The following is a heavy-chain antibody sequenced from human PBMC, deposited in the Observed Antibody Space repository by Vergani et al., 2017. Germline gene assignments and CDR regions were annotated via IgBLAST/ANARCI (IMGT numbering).Heavy chain of an antibody. J-gene: IGHJ5*02. Sequence: VQLVESGGGVVQPGRSLRLSCAASGFTFSSYAMSWVRQAPGKGLEWVSAISGSGGSTYYADSVKGRFTISRDNSKNTLYLQMNSLRAEDTAVYYCAKLPMIPGWFDPWGQGTLVTVSS. CDR3: AKLPMIPGWFDP. CDR1: GFTFSSYA. CDR2: ISGSGGST. D-gene: IGHD3-16*01. V-gene: IGHV3-23*04.